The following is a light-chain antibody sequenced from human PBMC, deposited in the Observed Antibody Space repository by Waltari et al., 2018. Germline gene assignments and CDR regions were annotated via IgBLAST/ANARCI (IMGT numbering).Light chain of an antibody. CDR2: GAS. CDR3: QQYNDWPPT. V-gene: IGKV3-15*01. CDR1: QPVSSN. J-gene: IGKJ1*01. Sequence: EIVMTQSPGTLSVSPGERVTLSCRASQPVSSNLAWYQQKPGQAPRLLISGASTRATVIPARFSGSGSGTEFTLTISSLQSEDSAIFYCQQYNDWPPTFGQGTKVEIK.